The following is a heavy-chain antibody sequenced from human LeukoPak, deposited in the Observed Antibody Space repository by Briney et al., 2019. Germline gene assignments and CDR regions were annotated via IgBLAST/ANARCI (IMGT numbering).Heavy chain of an antibody. Sequence: DPSGTLSLTCTVSGGSISSYYWSWIRQPPGKGLEWIGYIYYSGSTNYNPSLKSRVTISVDTSKNQFSLKLSSVTAADTAVYYCARGMGPGGAFDIWGQGTMVTVSS. CDR1: GGSISSYY. CDR2: IYYSGST. D-gene: IGHD1-26*01. V-gene: IGHV4-59*01. J-gene: IGHJ3*02. CDR3: ARGMGPGGAFDI.